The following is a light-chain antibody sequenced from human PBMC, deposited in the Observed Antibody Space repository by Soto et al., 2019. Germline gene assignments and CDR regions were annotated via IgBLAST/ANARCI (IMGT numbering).Light chain of an antibody. CDR1: QSIATN. J-gene: IGKJ1*01. CDR2: GAF. CDR3: QQYHYLWT. Sequence: EMVMTQSPATLSVSPGEAATLSCRASQSIATNLAWYQQKPGQAPRLLIYGAFTRATGIPARFTGSGSETDFTLTISSLQAEDFGVYYCQQYHYLWTFGQGTKVYIK. V-gene: IGKV3-15*01.